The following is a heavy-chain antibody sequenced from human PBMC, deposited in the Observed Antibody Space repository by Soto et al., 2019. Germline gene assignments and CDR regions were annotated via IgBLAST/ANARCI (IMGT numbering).Heavy chain of an antibody. Sequence: GGSLRLSCAASGFTFSSYAMSWVRQAPGKGLEWVSAISGSGGSTYYADSVKGRFTISRDNSKNTLYLQMNSLTAEDTAVYYCVRGEGSGWYVSWGQGALVTVSS. V-gene: IGHV3-23*01. CDR2: ISGSGGST. D-gene: IGHD6-13*01. J-gene: IGHJ5*02. CDR3: VRGEGSGWYVS. CDR1: GFTFSSYA.